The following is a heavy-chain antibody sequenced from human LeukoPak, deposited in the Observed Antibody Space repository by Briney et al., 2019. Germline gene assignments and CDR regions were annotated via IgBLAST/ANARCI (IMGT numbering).Heavy chain of an antibody. D-gene: IGHD5-12*01. Sequence: ASVKVSCKASGYTFTGYYLHWVRQAPGQGLEWMGWIHPNSGGTNYAQKFQGRVTMTRDTSISTAYLDLSRLRSEDTAVYFCATHSPEWRYSGYYNFYYMDVWGKGTTVTVSS. J-gene: IGHJ6*03. CDR3: ATHSPEWRYSGYYNFYYMDV. V-gene: IGHV1-2*02. CDR2: IHPNSGGT. CDR1: GYTFTGYY.